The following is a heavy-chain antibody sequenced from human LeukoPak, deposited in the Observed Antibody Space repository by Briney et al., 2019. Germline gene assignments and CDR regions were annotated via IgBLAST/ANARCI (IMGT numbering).Heavy chain of an antibody. Sequence: KPSETLSLTCAVYGGSFSGYYWSWIRQPPGKGLEWIGEINHSGSTNYNPSLKSRVTISVDTSKNQFSLKLSSVTAADTAVYYCARGPITMIVAFWGQGTLVTVSS. J-gene: IGHJ4*02. CDR3: ARGPITMIVAF. D-gene: IGHD3-22*01. CDR1: GGSFSGYY. V-gene: IGHV4-34*01. CDR2: INHSGST.